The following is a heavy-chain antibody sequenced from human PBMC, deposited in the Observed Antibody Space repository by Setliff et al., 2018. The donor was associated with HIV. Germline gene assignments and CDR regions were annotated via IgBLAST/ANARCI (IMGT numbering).Heavy chain of an antibody. J-gene: IGHJ4*02. CDR1: GFIFSNYW. D-gene: IGHD4-17*01. V-gene: IGHV3-7*03. CDR2: IRQDGSEK. CDR3: ARTYYGGNY. Sequence: PGGSLRLSCAASGFIFSNYWMSWVRQAPGKELEWVANIRQDGSEKYYVDSVRGRFTISRDNAENSLYLRMNSLRAEDTAVYYCARTYYGGNYWGQGALVTVSS.